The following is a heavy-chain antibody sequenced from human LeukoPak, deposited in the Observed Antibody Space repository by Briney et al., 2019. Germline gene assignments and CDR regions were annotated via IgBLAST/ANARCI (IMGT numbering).Heavy chain of an antibody. D-gene: IGHD5-24*01. J-gene: IGHJ4*02. CDR1: GFTFSGNW. V-gene: IGHV3-7*01. Sequence: TGGSLTLSCEASGFTFSGNWMSWVRQAPGKGLEWVASINPDGSQKLYVDSVKGRFTISRDNTKGSLYLQMSSLGADDTAMYYCPKLLGTATTYDSWGQGTRVTVSS. CDR2: INPDGSQK. CDR3: PKLLGTATTYDS.